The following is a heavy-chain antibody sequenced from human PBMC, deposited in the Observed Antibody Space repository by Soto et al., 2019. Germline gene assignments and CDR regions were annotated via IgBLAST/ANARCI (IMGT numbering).Heavy chain of an antibody. CDR1: GGSMSSYY. Sequence: PXXTLSLACTVSGGSMSSYYWSWIRQPPGKGLEWIGYIYYSGSTNYNPSLKSRVTISVDTSKNQFSLKVSSVTDADTAVYYCARLWGYYNDFWGQGTLVTVSS. D-gene: IGHD3-22*01. CDR2: IYYSGST. CDR3: ARLWGYYNDF. J-gene: IGHJ4*02. V-gene: IGHV4-59*08.